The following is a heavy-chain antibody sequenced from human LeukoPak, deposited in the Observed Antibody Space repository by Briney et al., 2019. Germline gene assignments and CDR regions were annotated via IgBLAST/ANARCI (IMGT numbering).Heavy chain of an antibody. D-gene: IGHD6-13*01. Sequence: GGSLRLSCAASGFTFSSYGMHWVRQAPGKGLEWVAVIWYDGSNKYYADSVKGRSTISRDNSKNTLYLQMNSLRAEDTAVYYCAREWYSSTDYYYYGMDVWGQGTTVTVSS. CDR3: AREWYSSTDYYYYGMDV. CDR1: GFTFSSYG. CDR2: IWYDGSNK. J-gene: IGHJ6*02. V-gene: IGHV3-33*01.